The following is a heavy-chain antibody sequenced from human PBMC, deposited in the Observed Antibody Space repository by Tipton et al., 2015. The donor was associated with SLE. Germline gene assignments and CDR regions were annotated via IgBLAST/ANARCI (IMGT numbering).Heavy chain of an antibody. CDR2: INHSGST. J-gene: IGHJ3*02. CDR1: GGSFSGYY. CDR3: ARDNTMVRGVSWAFDI. V-gene: IGHV4-34*01. D-gene: IGHD3-10*01. Sequence: TLSLTCAVYGGSFSGYYWSWIRQPPGKGLEWIGEINHSGSTNYNPSIKSRVTISVDTSKNQFSLKLSSVTAADTAVYYCARDNTMVRGVSWAFDIWGQGTMVTVSS.